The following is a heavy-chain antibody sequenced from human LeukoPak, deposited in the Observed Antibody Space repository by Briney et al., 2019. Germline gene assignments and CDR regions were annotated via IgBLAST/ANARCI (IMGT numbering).Heavy chain of an antibody. CDR1: GFTFSNYW. D-gene: IGHD3-22*01. CDR2: ISGSGGST. CDR3: AKDHAFYDSSGYYYY. J-gene: IGHJ4*02. V-gene: IGHV3-23*01. Sequence: GGSLRLSCAASGFTFSNYWMTWVRQAPGKGLEWVSAISGSGGSTYYADSVKGRFTISRDNSKNTLYLQMNSLRAEDTAVYYCAKDHAFYDSSGYYYYWGQGTLVTVSS.